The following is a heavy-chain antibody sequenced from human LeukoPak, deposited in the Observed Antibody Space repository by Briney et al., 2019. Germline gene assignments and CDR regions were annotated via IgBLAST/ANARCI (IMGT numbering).Heavy chain of an antibody. D-gene: IGHD6-19*01. CDR3: ARFRHVAVAGTPHFDF. CDR2: INPNSGGT. J-gene: IGHJ4*02. CDR1: GHTLTDYH. Sequence: ASVKVSCKASGHTLTDYHIPRVRQAPGQGLEWMGWINPNSGGTNYAEKFHGRVTMTRDTSITTAYMKLSGLRSADTAVYYCARFRHVAVAGTPHFDFWGQGTLVTVSS. V-gene: IGHV1-2*02.